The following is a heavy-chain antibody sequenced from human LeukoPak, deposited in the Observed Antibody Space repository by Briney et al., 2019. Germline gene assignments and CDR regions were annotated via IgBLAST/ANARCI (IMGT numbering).Heavy chain of an antibody. CDR2: INHSGGT. CDR3: ARGANFYYYGMDV. D-gene: IGHD2-15*01. Sequence: SETLSLTCAVYGGSFSGYYWSWIRQPPGKGLEWIGEINHSGGTNYNPSLKSRVTISVDTSKNQFSLKLSSVTTADTAVYYCARGANFYYYGMDVWGQGTTVTVSS. J-gene: IGHJ6*02. CDR1: GGSFSGYY. V-gene: IGHV4-34*01.